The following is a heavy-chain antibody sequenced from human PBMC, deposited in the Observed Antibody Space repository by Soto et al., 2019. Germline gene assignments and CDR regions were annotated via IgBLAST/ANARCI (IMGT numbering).Heavy chain of an antibody. D-gene: IGHD2-2*01. CDR3: ARGHRGVHAS. Sequence: QVQLVESGGGVVQPGGSLRLYCVASGFNFGNFGMPWVRQAPGKGLEWVTVISNDENIKEDSVGGRFAVARDNANNTLYLQLTSLRDEHTAIDYWARGHRGVHASWGQGTLVTVSS. CDR1: GFNFGNFG. V-gene: IGHV3-30*12. J-gene: IGHJ5*02. CDR2: ISNDENIK.